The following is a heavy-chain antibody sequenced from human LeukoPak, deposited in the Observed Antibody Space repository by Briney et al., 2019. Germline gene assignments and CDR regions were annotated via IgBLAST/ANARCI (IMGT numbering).Heavy chain of an antibody. CDR1: GGSISSYY. Sequence: SETLSLTCTASGGSISSYYWSWIRQPPGKGLEWIGYIYYSGSTNYNPSLKSRVTISVDTSKNQFSLKLSSVTAADTAVYYCARVNLLRWFDPWGQGTLVTVSS. D-gene: IGHD3-16*01. CDR3: ARVNLLRWFDP. CDR2: IYYSGST. V-gene: IGHV4-59*01. J-gene: IGHJ5*02.